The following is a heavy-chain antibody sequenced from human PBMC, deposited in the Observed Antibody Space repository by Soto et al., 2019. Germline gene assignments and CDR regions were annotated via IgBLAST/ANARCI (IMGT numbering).Heavy chain of an antibody. V-gene: IGHV3-30*18. CDR3: AKEGGLSGSYYISSSYYFDY. CDR2: ISYDGSNT. J-gene: IGHJ4*02. CDR1: GFTISSYG. D-gene: IGHD1-26*01. Sequence: QVQLGESGGGVVQPGRSLRLSCAASGFTISSYGMHWVRQAPGKGLEWVAIISYDGSNTYYADSVKGRFTISRDNSKNTLYLQMNSLRAEDTSVYYCAKEGGLSGSYYISSSYYFDYWGQGTLVTVSS.